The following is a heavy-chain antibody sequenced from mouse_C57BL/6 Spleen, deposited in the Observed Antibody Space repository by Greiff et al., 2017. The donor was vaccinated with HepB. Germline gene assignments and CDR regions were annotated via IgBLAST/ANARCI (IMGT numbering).Heavy chain of an antibody. D-gene: IGHD4-1*01. CDR2: IDPSDSYT. CDR1: GYTFTSYW. Sequence: VQLQQPGAELVMPGASVKLSCKASGYTFTSYWMHWVKQRPGQGLEWIGEIDPSDSYTNYNQKFKGKSTLTVDKSSSTAYMQLSSLTSEDSAVYYCASSNWEGAWFAYWGQGTLVTVSA. J-gene: IGHJ3*01. V-gene: IGHV1-69*01. CDR3: ASSNWEGAWFAY.